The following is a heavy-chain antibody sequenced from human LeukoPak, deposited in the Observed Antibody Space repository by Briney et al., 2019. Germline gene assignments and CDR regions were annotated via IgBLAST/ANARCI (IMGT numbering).Heavy chain of an antibody. CDR2: ISGSGGST. Sequence: PGGSLRLSCAASGFTFSDDGMSWGRQAPGKGLEWVSAISGSGGSTYYADSAKGRFTISRDNSKNTLFLQMNSLRAEDTAVYYCATGGGSVYFDYWGQGTLVTVSS. D-gene: IGHD3-22*01. V-gene: IGHV3-23*01. CDR1: GFTFSDDG. J-gene: IGHJ4*02. CDR3: ATGGGSVYFDY.